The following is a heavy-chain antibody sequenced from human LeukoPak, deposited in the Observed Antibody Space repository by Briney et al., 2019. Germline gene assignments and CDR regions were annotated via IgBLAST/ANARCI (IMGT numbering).Heavy chain of an antibody. CDR3: GRFGYEAAIGD. CDR2: INQDGSVK. D-gene: IGHD5-18*01. CDR1: GFAFSTYW. J-gene: IGHJ4*02. V-gene: IGHV3-7*01. Sequence: GGSLRLSCAASGFAFSTYWMDWVRQAPGKGLEWVGNINQDGSVKHYVDSGRGRFTISRDNANDLLYLQMNTLGAEDTALYYCGRFGYEAAIGDWGRGTLVAVSS.